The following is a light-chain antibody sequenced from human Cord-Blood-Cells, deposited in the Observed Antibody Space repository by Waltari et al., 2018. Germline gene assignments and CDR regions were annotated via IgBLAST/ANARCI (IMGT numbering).Light chain of an antibody. CDR3: QQYNNWPSFT. J-gene: IGKJ3*01. V-gene: IGKV3-15*01. CDR2: GAS. CDR1: QSVSSN. Sequence: EIVMTQSPATLSVSPGERATLSCRASQSVSSNLAWYQQKPGQAPRLLIYGASTRATGIPARFSGSGSGTEFTLTISSLQSEDFVVYYCQQYNNWPSFTFGPGTKVDIK.